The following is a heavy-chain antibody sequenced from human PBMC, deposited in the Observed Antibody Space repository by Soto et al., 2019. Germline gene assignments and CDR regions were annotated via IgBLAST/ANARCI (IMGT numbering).Heavy chain of an antibody. D-gene: IGHD3-10*01. J-gene: IGHJ4*02. Sequence: QMQLVESVGGAVQPGRSLRLSCAASGFSFSNHGMQWVRQAPGKGLDWVADISHGGSDTGYADSVKGRFTISRDTSKNPVYLQMDGLSSEDTAIDYSVSGEGRYGLDTRFAYWGQGTLVPVSS. CDR3: VSGEGRYGLDTRFAY. CDR1: GFSFSNHG. CDR2: ISHGGSDT. V-gene: IGHV3-30*03.